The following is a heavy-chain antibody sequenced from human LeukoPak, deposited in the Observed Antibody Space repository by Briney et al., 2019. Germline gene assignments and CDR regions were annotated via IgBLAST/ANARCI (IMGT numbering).Heavy chain of an antibody. Sequence: PGGSLRLSCAASGFTVSSNYMSWVRQAPGKGLEWVSVIYSDGSTYYADSVKGRFTISRDNSKNTLYLQMNSLRAEDTAVYYCARDLDYYYDRDAFDIWGQGTMVTVSS. CDR3: ARDLDYYYDRDAFDI. D-gene: IGHD3-22*01. CDR2: IYSDGST. V-gene: IGHV3-53*01. J-gene: IGHJ3*02. CDR1: GFTVSSNY.